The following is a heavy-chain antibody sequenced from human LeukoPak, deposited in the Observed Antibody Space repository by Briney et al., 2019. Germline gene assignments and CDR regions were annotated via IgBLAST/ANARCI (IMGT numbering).Heavy chain of an antibody. J-gene: IGHJ6*04. CDR2: INPNSGGT. CDR3: ARTYCSSTSCHVGLDV. CDR1: GGTFSSYY. Sequence: GASVKVSCKASGGTFSSYYMHWVRQAPGQGLEWMGWINPNSGGTNYAQKLQGRVTMTRDTSISTAYMELSRLRSDDTAVYYCARTYCSSTSCHVGLDVWGKGTTVTVSS. V-gene: IGHV1-2*02. D-gene: IGHD2-2*01.